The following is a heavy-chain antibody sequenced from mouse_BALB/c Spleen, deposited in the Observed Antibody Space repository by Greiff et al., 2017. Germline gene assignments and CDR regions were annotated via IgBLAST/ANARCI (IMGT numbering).Heavy chain of an antibody. D-gene: IGHD2-3*01. CDR2: ISSGGSYT. Sequence: EVKLMESGGGLVKPGGSLKLSCAASGFTFSSYAMSWVRQSPEKRLEWVAEISSGGSYTYYPDTVTGRFTISRDNAKNTLYLEMSSLRSEDTAMYYCARCYDGLYWYFDVWGAGTTVTVSS. CDR3: ARCYDGLYWYFDV. CDR1: GFTFSSYA. V-gene: IGHV5-9-4*01. J-gene: IGHJ1*01.